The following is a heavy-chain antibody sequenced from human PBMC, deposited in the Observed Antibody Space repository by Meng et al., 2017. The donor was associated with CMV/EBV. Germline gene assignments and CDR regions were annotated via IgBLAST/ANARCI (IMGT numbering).Heavy chain of an antibody. D-gene: IGHD2-2*01. CDR3: ARRYLRDIVVVTHYYYGMDV. J-gene: IGHJ6*02. Sequence: GESLKIYCAASGFTFSSYSMNWVRQAPGKGLEWVSSISSSSSYIYYADSVKGRFTISRDNAKNSLYLQMNSLRAEDTAVYYCARRYLRDIVVVTHYYYGMDVWGQGTTVTVSS. CDR1: GFTFSSYS. V-gene: IGHV3-21*01. CDR2: ISSSSSYI.